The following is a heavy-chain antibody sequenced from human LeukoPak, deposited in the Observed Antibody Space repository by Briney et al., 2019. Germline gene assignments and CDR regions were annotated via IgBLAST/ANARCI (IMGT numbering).Heavy chain of an antibody. Sequence: ASVKVSCKASGYTFLDYYMHWVRQAPGQGLEWMGWINPNSGDTNYAQKFQGRVTVTRDTSIRTVYMDLSGLRSDDTAMYYCARAGTAYYYYNYIDVWGKGTTVTVSS. V-gene: IGHV1-2*02. CDR1: GYTFLDYY. CDR3: ARAGTAYYYYNYIDV. J-gene: IGHJ6*03. D-gene: IGHD1-7*01. CDR2: INPNSGDT.